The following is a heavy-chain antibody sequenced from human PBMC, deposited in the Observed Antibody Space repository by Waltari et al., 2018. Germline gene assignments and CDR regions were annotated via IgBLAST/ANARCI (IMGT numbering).Heavy chain of an antibody. Sequence: QVQLVQSGAEVKKPGSSVKVSCKASGGTFSSYAISWVRQAPGQGLEWMGGIIPILGTANYAQKFQGRVTITADESTSTAYMELSSLRSEDTAVYYCARRFYGSGSPEVYYYYGMDVWGQGTTVTVSS. CDR2: IIPILGTA. CDR3: ARRFYGSGSPEVYYYYGMDV. J-gene: IGHJ6*02. V-gene: IGHV1-69*13. D-gene: IGHD3-10*01. CDR1: GGTFSSYA.